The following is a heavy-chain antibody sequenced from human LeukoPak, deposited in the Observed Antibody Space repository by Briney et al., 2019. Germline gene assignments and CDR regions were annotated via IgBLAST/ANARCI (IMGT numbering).Heavy chain of an antibody. V-gene: IGHV1-46*01. CDR3: ARDLPSYGSGSYYPSYYFDY. Sequence: ASVKVSCEASGYTFTSYYMHCVRDAPGQGVGWRGIITLSGGSTSYAQTFRGRVTMTRDTSTSTVYMELSSLRSEDTAVYYCARDLPSYGSGSYYPSYYFDYWGQGTLVTVSS. J-gene: IGHJ4*02. CDR2: ITLSGGST. CDR1: GYTFTSYY. D-gene: IGHD3-10*01.